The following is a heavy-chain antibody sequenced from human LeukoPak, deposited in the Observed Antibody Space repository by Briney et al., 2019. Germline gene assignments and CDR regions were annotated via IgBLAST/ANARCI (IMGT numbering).Heavy chain of an antibody. V-gene: IGHV1-2*06. CDR3: ARPKRYCTNGVCRHNYYYYYYMDV. Sequence: ASVKVSCKASGYTFTGYYMHWVRQAPGQGLEWMGRINPNSGGTNYAQKFQGRVTMTRDTSISTAYMELSRLRSDDTAVYYCARPKRYCTNGVCRHNYYYYYYMDVWGKGTMVTVSS. CDR2: INPNSGGT. D-gene: IGHD2-8*01. J-gene: IGHJ6*03. CDR1: GYTFTGYY.